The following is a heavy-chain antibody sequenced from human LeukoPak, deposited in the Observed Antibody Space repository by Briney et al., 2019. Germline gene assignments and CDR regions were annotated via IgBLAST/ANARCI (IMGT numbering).Heavy chain of an antibody. J-gene: IGHJ4*02. CDR1: GFTFSSYA. CDR3: AKGEGIQLLFDY. CDR2: ISGSGGRT. Sequence: GGSLRLSCAAYGFTFSSYAMSWVRQGQGKGLEWVSAISGSGGRTYYADSVKGRFTISRDNSKNTMYLQMNSLRAEDTAVYYCAKGEGIQLLFDYWGQGTLVTVSS. D-gene: IGHD5-18*01. V-gene: IGHV3-23*01.